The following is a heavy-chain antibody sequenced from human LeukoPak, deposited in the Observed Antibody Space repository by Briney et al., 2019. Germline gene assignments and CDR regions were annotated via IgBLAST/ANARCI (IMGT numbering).Heavy chain of an antibody. J-gene: IGHJ4*02. V-gene: IGHV1-69*02. Sequence: SVKVSCKASGGTFISYTFTWVRQAPGQGLEWMGRIIPILAIADYAQKFQGRVTITADRSTSTAYMELSRLRTEDTAVYYCARARPFYYDSSGYYYDLGYWGQGTLVTVSS. D-gene: IGHD3-22*01. CDR1: GGTFISYT. CDR3: ARARPFYYDSSGYYYDLGY. CDR2: IIPILAIA.